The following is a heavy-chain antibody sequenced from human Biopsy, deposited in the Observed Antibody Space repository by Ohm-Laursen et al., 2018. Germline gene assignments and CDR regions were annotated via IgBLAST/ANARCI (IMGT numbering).Heavy chain of an antibody. J-gene: IGHJ4*02. V-gene: IGHV4-39*01. D-gene: IGHD3-3*01. CDR2: IYYSGNT. CDR3: ARQVDFWSGYVDY. Sequence: SQTLSLTWTASGGSISDSTYHWGWIRQSPGKGLEWIGNIYYSGNTDYSPSLKSRVTISVDTSNNKFSLKLRSVTAADTAVYYCARQVDFWSGYVDYWGQGTLVAVSS. CDR1: GGSISDSTYH.